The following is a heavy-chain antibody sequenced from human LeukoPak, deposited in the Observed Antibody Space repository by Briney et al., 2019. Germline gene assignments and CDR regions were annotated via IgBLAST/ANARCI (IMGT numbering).Heavy chain of an antibody. CDR1: GFTFSRYA. J-gene: IGHJ5*02. CDR3: AKDGRIAVAGTLGGDWFDP. CDR2: ISGSVGGT. V-gene: IGHV3-23*01. D-gene: IGHD6-19*01. Sequence: VGSLRLSCAASGFTFSRYAMSWVRQAPGKGLGWGSAISGSVGGTYYADSVKGRFTISRDNSKNTLYLQMNSLRAEDTAVYYCAKDGRIAVAGTLGGDWFDPWGQGTLVTVSS.